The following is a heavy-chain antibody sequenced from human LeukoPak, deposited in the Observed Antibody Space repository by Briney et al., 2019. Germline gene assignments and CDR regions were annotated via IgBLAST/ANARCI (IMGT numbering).Heavy chain of an antibody. Sequence: PSETLSLTCAVYGGSFSGYYWSWIRQPPGKGLEWIGEINHSGSTNYNPSLKSRVTISVDTSKNQFSLKLSSVTAADTAVYYCARTTEGGYSYGYFYYYYMDVWGKGTTVTISS. CDR2: INHSGST. D-gene: IGHD5-18*01. CDR3: ARTTEGGYSYGYFYYYYMDV. CDR1: GGSFSGYY. J-gene: IGHJ6*03. V-gene: IGHV4-34*01.